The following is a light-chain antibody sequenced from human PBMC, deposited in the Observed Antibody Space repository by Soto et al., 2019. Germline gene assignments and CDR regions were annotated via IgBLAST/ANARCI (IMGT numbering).Light chain of an antibody. CDR1: QSVASNY. Sequence: EIVLTQSPGTLSLSAGERATFSCRASQSVASNYLAWYQQKPGQAPRLLIYGASNRATGIPDRFSGSVSGTDYTLTISRLEPEDFAVYYCQQYGRSPRTFGQGTKVDIK. V-gene: IGKV3-20*01. CDR2: GAS. CDR3: QQYGRSPRT. J-gene: IGKJ1*01.